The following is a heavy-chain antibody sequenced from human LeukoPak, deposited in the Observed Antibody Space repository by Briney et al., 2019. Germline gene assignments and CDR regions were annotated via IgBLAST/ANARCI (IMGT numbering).Heavy chain of an antibody. CDR3: ARVKTKRSYFDY. CDR2: IYYSGST. D-gene: IGHD2-8*01. CDR1: GGPISSYY. J-gene: IGHJ4*02. V-gene: IGHV4-59*01. Sequence: SVTLSLTRTVSGGPISSYYWSWIRQPPGKGLEGTGYIYYSGSTNYNPSLKSRVTISVDTSKNQFSLKLSSVTAADTAVYYCARVKTKRSYFDYWGQGTLVTVSS.